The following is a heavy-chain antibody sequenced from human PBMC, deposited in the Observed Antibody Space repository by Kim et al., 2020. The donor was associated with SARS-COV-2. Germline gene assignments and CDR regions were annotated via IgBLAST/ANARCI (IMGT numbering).Heavy chain of an antibody. CDR2: IYHSGST. CDR1: GGSISSSNW. CDR3: ASYVTPYTFDY. D-gene: IGHD2-2*02. V-gene: IGHV4-4*02. Sequence: SETLSLTCAVSGGSISSSNWWSWVRQPPGKGLEWIGEIYHSGSTNYNPSLKSRVTISVDKSKNQFSLRLSSVTAADTAVYYCASYVTPYTFDYWGQGTLVTVSP. J-gene: IGHJ4*02.